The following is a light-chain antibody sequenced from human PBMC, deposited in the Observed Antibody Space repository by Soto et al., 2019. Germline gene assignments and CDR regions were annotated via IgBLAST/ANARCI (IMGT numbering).Light chain of an antibody. Sequence: ALRMTQSPSSFSASTGDRVTITCRASQGISSYLAWYQQKPGKAPKLLSYAASTLQSGVPARFSGSGSGTDFTLTISCLQSEDFATYYCQQYYSYPLTFGGGTKVEIK. CDR2: AAS. J-gene: IGKJ4*01. CDR3: QQYYSYPLT. CDR1: QGISSY. V-gene: IGKV1-8*01.